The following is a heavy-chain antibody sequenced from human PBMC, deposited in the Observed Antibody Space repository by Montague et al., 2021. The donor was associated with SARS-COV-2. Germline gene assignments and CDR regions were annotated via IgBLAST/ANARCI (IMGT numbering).Heavy chain of an antibody. Sequence: SETLSLTCTVSGDSISSGYFYWGWIRQPPGKGLEWVGTIHYSGITYYNPSLKSRVTISVDTSRNRFSLKLSSVTAADTATYYCARHLAISGPAAVSDYWGQGTLVTVSS. J-gene: IGHJ4*02. CDR3: ARHLAISGPAAVSDY. CDR1: GDSISSGYFY. V-gene: IGHV4-39*01. D-gene: IGHD2-2*01. CDR2: IHYSGIT.